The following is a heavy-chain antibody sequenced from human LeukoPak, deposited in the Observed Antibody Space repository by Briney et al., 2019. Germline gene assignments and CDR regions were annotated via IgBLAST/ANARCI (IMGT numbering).Heavy chain of an antibody. V-gene: IGHV1-18*01. J-gene: IGHJ4*02. CDR3: ARSASYYYGSGSSYSDY. D-gene: IGHD3-10*01. Sequence: GASVKVSCKASGYTFTSYGISWVRQAPGQGLEWMGWISAYNGNTNYAQKLQGRVTMTTDTSTSTAYMELRSLRSDDTAVYYCARSASYYYGSGSSYSDYWGQGTLVTVSS. CDR2: ISAYNGNT. CDR1: GYTFTSYG.